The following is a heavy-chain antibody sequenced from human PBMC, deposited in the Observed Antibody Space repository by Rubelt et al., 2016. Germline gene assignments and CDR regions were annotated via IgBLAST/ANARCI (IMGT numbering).Heavy chain of an antibody. J-gene: IGHJ3*02. CDR1: GFTFSSYA. D-gene: IGHD3-10*01. V-gene: IGHV3-30*04. Sequence: QVQLVESGGGVVQPGRSLRLSCAASGFTFSSYAMHWVRQAPGKGLEWVAVISYDGSNKYYADSWKGGCTISRDNSKNTLYLKMNSLRAEDTAVYYCARDWFAFDIWGQGTMVTVSS. CDR3: ARDWFAFDI. CDR2: ISYDGSNK.